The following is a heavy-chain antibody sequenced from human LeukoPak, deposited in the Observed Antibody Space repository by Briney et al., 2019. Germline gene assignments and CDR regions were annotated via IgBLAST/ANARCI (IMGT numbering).Heavy chain of an antibody. CDR1: GDSISTYY. V-gene: IGHV4-59*01. D-gene: IGHD3-3*02. CDR2: VYHTGHT. J-gene: IGHJ4*02. CDR3: ARHIFGHLFDY. Sequence: SETLSLTCTVSGDSISTYYWTWIRQPPGKGLEWTGYVYHTGHTHYSPSLKSRVTVSLDTSRDQVSLMLSSVTAADTAVYYCARHIFGHLFDYWGQGTLVLVSS.